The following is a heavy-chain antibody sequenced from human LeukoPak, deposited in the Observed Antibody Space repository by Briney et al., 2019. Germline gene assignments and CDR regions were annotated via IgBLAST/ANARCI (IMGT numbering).Heavy chain of an antibody. V-gene: IGHV4-31*03. D-gene: IGHD4-23*01. CDR3: ARGSVVAAFDI. Sequence: PSETLSLTCTVSGGSISSGGYYWSWIRQHPGKGLEWIGYIYYSGSTYYNPSLKSRVTISVDTSKNQFSLKLSSVTAADTAVYYCARGSVVAAFDIWGQGTMVTVSS. J-gene: IGHJ3*02. CDR2: IYYSGST. CDR1: GGSISSGGYY.